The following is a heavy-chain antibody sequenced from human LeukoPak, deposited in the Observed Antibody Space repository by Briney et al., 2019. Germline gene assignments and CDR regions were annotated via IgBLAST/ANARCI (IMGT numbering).Heavy chain of an antibody. V-gene: IGHV1-46*01. CDR2: INPSGGST. J-gene: IGHJ6*03. D-gene: IGHD2-21*01. CDR3: VFPWSMDV. CDR1: GYTFTSNY. Sequence: GASVKVSCKAFGYTFTSNYMHWVRQAPGQGLEWMGIINPSGGSTSYAQKFQGRVTMTRDMSTSTVYMELSSLRSEDTAVYFCVFPWSMDVWGKGTTVTVSS.